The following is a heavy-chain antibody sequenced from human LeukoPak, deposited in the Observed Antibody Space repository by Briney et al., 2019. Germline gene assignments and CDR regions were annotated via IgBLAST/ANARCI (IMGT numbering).Heavy chain of an antibody. V-gene: IGHV1-69*05. Sequence: ASVKVSCKASGGTFSSYAIIWVRQAPGQGLEWMGGIIPIFGTANYAQKFQGRVTITTDESTSTAYMELSSLKSEDTAVYYCARDADGGSYHNWFDPWGQGTLVTVSS. CDR3: ARDADGGSYHNWFDP. D-gene: IGHD3-16*02. CDR2: IIPIFGTA. CDR1: GGTFSSYA. J-gene: IGHJ5*02.